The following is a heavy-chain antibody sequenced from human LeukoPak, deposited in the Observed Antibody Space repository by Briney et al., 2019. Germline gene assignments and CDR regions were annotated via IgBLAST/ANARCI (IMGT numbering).Heavy chain of an antibody. CDR3: AKDRLLNCRGDCYIFDY. J-gene: IGHJ4*02. Sequence: GGSLRLSRVASGFTLRSYVMNWVRQTPGKGLEWVSSISGSGDSTFYADSVKGRFSISRDNSKNTLYLQVNGLRTEDTAVYYCAKDRLLNCRGDCYIFDYWGQGTVVTVSS. CDR2: ISGSGDST. V-gene: IGHV3-23*01. CDR1: GFTLRSYV. D-gene: IGHD2-21*02.